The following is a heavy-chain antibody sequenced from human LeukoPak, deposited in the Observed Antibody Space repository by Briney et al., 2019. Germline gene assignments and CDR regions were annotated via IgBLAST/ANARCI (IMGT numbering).Heavy chain of an antibody. CDR2: ISSSSSYI. CDR1: GFTFSSYS. CDR3: ARGGLVPPSLDAFDI. Sequence: GGSLRLSCAASGFTFSSYSMNWVRQAPGKGLEWVSSISSSSSYIYYADSVKGRFTISRDNAKNSLYLQMNSLRAEDTAVYYCARGGLVPPSLDAFDIWGQGTMVTVSS. D-gene: IGHD6-19*01. V-gene: IGHV3-21*01. J-gene: IGHJ3*02.